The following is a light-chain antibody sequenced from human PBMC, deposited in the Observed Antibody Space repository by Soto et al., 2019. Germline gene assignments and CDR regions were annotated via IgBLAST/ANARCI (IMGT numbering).Light chain of an antibody. V-gene: IGLV1-51*01. CDR2: DNN. CDR1: TSNIGSSY. Sequence: QSVLTQPPSVSAAPGQKVTISCSGSTSNIGSSYVSWYQQFPGTAPKLLIYDNNKRPSEIPDRFSGSKSGTSATLDITGLQTGDEADYYSGTWDRSLTAGVFGGGTKLTVL. J-gene: IGLJ2*01. CDR3: GTWDRSLTAGV.